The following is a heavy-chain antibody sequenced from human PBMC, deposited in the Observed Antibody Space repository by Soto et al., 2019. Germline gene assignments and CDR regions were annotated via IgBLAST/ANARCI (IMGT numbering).Heavy chain of an antibody. V-gene: IGHV3-23*01. CDR1: GFSFSSYA. Sequence: EVQLLESGGGLVQPGGSLRLSCAASGFSFSSYAMSWVRQAPGKGLEWVSAISGSGGSTYYADSVKGRFTISRDNSKNTLYLQMNSLRAEDTAVYYCAKVDMASGYFDYWGQGTLVTVSS. D-gene: IGHD2-2*03. J-gene: IGHJ4*02. CDR2: ISGSGGST. CDR3: AKVDMASGYFDY.